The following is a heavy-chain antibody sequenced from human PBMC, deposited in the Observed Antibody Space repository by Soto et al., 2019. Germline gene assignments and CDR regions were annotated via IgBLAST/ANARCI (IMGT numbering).Heavy chain of an antibody. V-gene: IGHV3-23*01. Sequence: EVQLLESGGGLVEPGGSLRLSCAASGFTLSSYAFTWVRHAQGKGLEWVSVIGASGGNTFYSDYVQVRFSISRDNSKITLFVQMNSLRVEDTSVYYCAKGADYDSTGYYAHLDHCGQGTLVTVSS. D-gene: IGHD3-22*01. CDR2: IGASGGNT. J-gene: IGHJ4*02. CDR3: AKGADYDSTGYYAHLDH. CDR1: GFTLSSYA.